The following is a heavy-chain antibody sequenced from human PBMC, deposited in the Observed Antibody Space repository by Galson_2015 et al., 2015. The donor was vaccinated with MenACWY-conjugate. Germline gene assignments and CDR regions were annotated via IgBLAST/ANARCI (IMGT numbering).Heavy chain of an antibody. Sequence: SVKVSCKASGYTFTSYAMHWVRQAPGQALEWMGWITPFNGNTNYAQKFQDRVTITRDRSMSTAYMELSSLRSEDTAMYYCASSGLSDIIDAFEIWGQGTMVTVSS. CDR3: ASSGLSDIIDAFEI. J-gene: IGHJ3*02. V-gene: IGHV1-45*02. CDR1: GYTFTSYA. D-gene: IGHD3-9*01. CDR2: ITPFNGNT.